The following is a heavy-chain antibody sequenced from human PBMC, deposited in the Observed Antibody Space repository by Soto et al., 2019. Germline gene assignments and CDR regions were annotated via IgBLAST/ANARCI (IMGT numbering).Heavy chain of an antibody. D-gene: IGHD3-10*01. J-gene: IGHJ5*02. Sequence: EVQLVESGGGLVKPGGSLRLSCAASGFTFSSYSMNWVRQAPGKGLEWVSSISSSSSYIYYADSVKGRFTISRDHAKNSLYLQMNSPRAEDTAVYYCARDTYYYGSGSYSPWGQGTLVTVSS. V-gene: IGHV3-21*01. CDR2: ISSSSSYI. CDR1: GFTFSSYS. CDR3: ARDTYYYGSGSYSP.